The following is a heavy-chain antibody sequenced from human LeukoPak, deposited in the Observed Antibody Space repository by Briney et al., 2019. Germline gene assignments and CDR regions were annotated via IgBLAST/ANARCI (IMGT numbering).Heavy chain of an antibody. D-gene: IGHD6-19*01. CDR2: IYYSGST. Sequence: PSETLSLTCTVSGGSISSNSYYCGWIRQPPGKGLEWTGTIYYSGSTYYNPSLKSRVTISVDTSKNQFSLKLSSATAADTAVYYCARKGYSSGWYDAFDIWGQGTMVTVSS. CDR1: GGSISSNSYY. CDR3: ARKGYSSGWYDAFDI. J-gene: IGHJ3*02. V-gene: IGHV4-39*01.